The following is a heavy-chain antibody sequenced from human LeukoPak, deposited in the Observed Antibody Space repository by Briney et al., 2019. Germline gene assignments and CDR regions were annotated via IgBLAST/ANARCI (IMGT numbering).Heavy chain of an antibody. J-gene: IGHJ6*02. D-gene: IGHD3-3*01. V-gene: IGHV3-30-3*01. CDR3: ARGGDFWSGYKTHEYGLDV. CDR2: ISYDGSKK. CDR1: GFTFSSYA. Sequence: PGGSLRLSCAASGFTFSSYAMHWVRQAPGKGLEWVAVISYDGSKKYHADSVKGRFTISRDNSNKMQYLEMDSLRADATAVYYCARGGDFWSGYKTHEYGLDVWGQGTTVTVSS.